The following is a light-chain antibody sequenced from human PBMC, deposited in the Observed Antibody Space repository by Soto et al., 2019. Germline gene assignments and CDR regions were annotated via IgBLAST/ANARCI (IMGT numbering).Light chain of an antibody. CDR2: RSN. Sequence: QSVLTQPPSVSGTPGQRVSISCSGSSSNIGTNNVNWYQQLPGTAPKLLIYRSNQRPSGVPDRFSGSKSGTSASLAISGLQSEDEADYYCAAWHDLRNGYVAFGGGTKLTVL. CDR1: SSNIGTNN. V-gene: IGLV1-44*01. J-gene: IGLJ2*01. CDR3: AAWHDLRNGYVA.